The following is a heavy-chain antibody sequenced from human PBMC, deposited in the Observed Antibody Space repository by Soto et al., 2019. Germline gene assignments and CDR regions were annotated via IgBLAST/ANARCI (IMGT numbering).Heavy chain of an antibody. CDR3: ARVRLGVNTEGDAFDI. CDR2: IWYDGSNK. Sequence: QVQLVESGGGVVQPGRSLRLSCAASGFTFSSYGMHWVRQAPGKGLEWVAVIWYDGSNKYYADSVKGRFTISRDNSKNTLYLQMNSLRAEGTAVYYCARVRLGVNTEGDAFDIWGQGTMVTVSS. CDR1: GFTFSSYG. V-gene: IGHV3-33*01. D-gene: IGHD2-21*01. J-gene: IGHJ3*02.